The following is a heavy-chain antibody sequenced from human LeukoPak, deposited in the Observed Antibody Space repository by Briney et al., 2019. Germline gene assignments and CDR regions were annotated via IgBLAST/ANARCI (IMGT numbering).Heavy chain of an antibody. CDR2: ISAYNGNT. J-gene: IGHJ3*02. CDR1: GYTFTSYG. D-gene: IGHD5-24*01. CDR3: ARDGRDGYNNDAFDI. Sequence: ASVKVSCKASGYTFTSYGISWVRQAPGQELEWMGWISAYNGNTNYAQKLQGRVTMTTDTSTSTAYMELRSLRSDDTAVYYCARDGRDGYNNDAFDIWGQGTMVTVSS. V-gene: IGHV1-18*01.